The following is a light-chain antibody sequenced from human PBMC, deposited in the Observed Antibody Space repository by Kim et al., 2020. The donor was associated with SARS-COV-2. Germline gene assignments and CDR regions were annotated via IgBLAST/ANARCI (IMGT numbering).Light chain of an antibody. V-gene: IGLV1-51*01. J-gene: IGLJ3*02. CDR2: DNN. CDR3: GSWDSRLIAWV. CDR1: SHNFGNNY. Sequence: MVTTSGYGSSHNFGNNYVSWYQQPPGTAPKLLIYDNNKRPSGIPDRFSGSKSGTSATLGISGLQTGDEADYYCGSWDSRLIAWVFGGGTQLTVL.